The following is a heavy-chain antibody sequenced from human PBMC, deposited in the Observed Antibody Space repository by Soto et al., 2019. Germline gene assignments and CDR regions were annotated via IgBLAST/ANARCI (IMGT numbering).Heavy chain of an antibody. V-gene: IGHV1-3*01. CDR1: GYIFTNYA. CDR2: INVGTGNT. CDR3: ARGTGYCSGDCWNDYYYAMDV. Sequence: ASVKVSCKASGYIFTNYAIHWVRQAPGQRLEWVGWINVGTGNTKYSQNFQGRVTITRDTSATTAYMELSSLRSEDTAVYYCARGTGYCSGDCWNDYYYAMDVWGQGTTVTVSS. J-gene: IGHJ6*02. D-gene: IGHD2-21*02.